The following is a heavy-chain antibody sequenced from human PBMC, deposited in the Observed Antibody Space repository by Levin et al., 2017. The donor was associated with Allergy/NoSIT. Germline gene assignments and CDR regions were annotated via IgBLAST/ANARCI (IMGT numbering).Heavy chain of an antibody. CDR2: ISSSSSYI. CDR3: ARDSQYGNWFDP. J-gene: IGHJ5*02. CDR1: GFTFSSYS. Sequence: GGSLRLSCAASGFTFSSYSMNWVRQAPGKGLEWVSSISSSSSYIYYADSVKGRFTISRDNAKNSLYLQMNSLRAEDTAVYYCARDSQYGNWFDPWGQGTLVTVSS. D-gene: IGHD4-17*01. V-gene: IGHV3-21*01.